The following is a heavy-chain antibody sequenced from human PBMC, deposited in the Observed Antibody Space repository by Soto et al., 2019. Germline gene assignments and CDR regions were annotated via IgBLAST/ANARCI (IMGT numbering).Heavy chain of an antibody. V-gene: IGHV4-38-2*02. J-gene: IGHJ5*02. CDR1: SYSISSGLF. Sequence: PSETLSLTCVASSYSISSGLFWAWIRQPPGKGLEWFGSIYHTGDTHYNPSLLSQFSMSVDTSKNSFSLTLTYLTAADTPVFFCARDTISLNLWGQGSPGTVAT. CDR3: ARDTISLNL. CDR2: IYHTGDT.